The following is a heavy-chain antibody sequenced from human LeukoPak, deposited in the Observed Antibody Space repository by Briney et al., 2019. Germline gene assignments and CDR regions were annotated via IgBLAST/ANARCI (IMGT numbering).Heavy chain of an antibody. J-gene: IGHJ5*02. CDR1: GYTFTSYG. CDR2: ISAYNGNT. V-gene: IGHV1-18*01. D-gene: IGHD3-9*01. CDR3: ARDSYYDILTGYYPPYNWFDP. Sequence: ASVKVSCKASGYTFTSYGISWVRQAPGQGLEWMGWISAYNGNTNYAQKLQGRVTMTTDTSTSTAYMELRSLRSDDTAVYYCARDSYYDILTGYYPPYNWFDPWGQGTLVTVSS.